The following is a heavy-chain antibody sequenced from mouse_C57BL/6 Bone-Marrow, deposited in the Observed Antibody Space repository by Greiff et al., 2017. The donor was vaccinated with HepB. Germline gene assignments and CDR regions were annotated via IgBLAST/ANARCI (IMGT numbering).Heavy chain of an antibody. J-gene: IGHJ4*01. CDR3: AREDHYGTPSYAMDY. CDR2: IYPGSGST. D-gene: IGHD1-1*01. CDR1: GYTFTSYW. V-gene: IGHV1-55*01. Sequence: QVQLQQPGAELVKPGASVKMSCKASGYTFTSYWITWVKQRPGQGLEWIGDIYPGSGSTNYNEKFKSKATLTVDTSSSTAYMQLSSLTSEDSAVYYCAREDHYGTPSYAMDYWGQGTSVTVSS.